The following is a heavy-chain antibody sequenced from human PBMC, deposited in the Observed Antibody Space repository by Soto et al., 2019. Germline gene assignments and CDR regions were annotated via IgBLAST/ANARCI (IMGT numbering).Heavy chain of an antibody. CDR1: GGSVSSGSYY. V-gene: IGHV4-61*01. CDR3: TRDRPPYSGMDV. CDR2: IHYSGST. J-gene: IGHJ6*02. Sequence: SETLSLTCTVSGGSVSSGSYYWSWIRQPPGKGLEWIGYIHYSGSTNYNPSLKSRVTISVDTSKNQFSLKLSSVTAADTAVYYCTRDRPPYSGMDVWGQGTTVTVS.